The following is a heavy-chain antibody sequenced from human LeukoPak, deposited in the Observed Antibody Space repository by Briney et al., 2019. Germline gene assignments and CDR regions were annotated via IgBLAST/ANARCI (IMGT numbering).Heavy chain of an antibody. D-gene: IGHD3-3*01. CDR3: ARNQKDIDDFWSGYRVYYGMDV. V-gene: IGHV1-2*04. CDR2: INPNTGGT. CDR1: GYTFTAYY. J-gene: IGHJ6*02. Sequence: ASVRVSCRASGYTFTAYYMHWVRQAPGQGLEWMGRINPNTGGTNYAQKFQGWVTMTRDTSISTAYMELSRLRSDDTAVYYCARNQKDIDDFWSGYRVYYGMDVWGQGTTVTVSS.